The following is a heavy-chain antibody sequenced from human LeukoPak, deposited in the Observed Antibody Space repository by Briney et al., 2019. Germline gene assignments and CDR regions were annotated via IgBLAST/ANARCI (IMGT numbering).Heavy chain of an antibody. CDR1: GFTFSSYA. Sequence: GGSLRPSCAASGFTFSSYAMSWVRQAPGKGLEWVSAISGSGGSTYYADSVKGRFTISRDNSKNTLYLQMNSLRAEDTAVYYCAKGSMSGSYYRYFDYWGQGTLVTVSS. CDR2: ISGSGGST. V-gene: IGHV3-23*01. CDR3: AKGSMSGSYYRYFDY. D-gene: IGHD1-26*01. J-gene: IGHJ4*02.